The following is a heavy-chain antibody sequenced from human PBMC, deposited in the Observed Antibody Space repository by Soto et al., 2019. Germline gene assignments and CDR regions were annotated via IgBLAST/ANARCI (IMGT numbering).Heavy chain of an antibody. V-gene: IGHV3-23*01. J-gene: IGHJ6*02. CDR2: ISGSGGST. CDR3: AKAPNIAAAGHYYYYGMDV. CDR1: GFTFSSYA. Sequence: GGSLRLSCAASGFTFSSYAMSWVRQAPGKGLEWVSAISGSGGSTYYADSVKGRFTISRDNSKNTLYLQMNSLRAEDTAVYYCAKAPNIAAAGHYYYYGMDVWGQGTTVTVSS. D-gene: IGHD6-13*01.